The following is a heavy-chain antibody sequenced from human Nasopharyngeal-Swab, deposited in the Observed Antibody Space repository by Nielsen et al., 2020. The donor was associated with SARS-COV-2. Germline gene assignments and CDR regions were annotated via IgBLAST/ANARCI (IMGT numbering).Heavy chain of an antibody. V-gene: IGHV3-23*01. CDR3: ARDALTGGVDY. J-gene: IGHJ4*02. CDR1: GFTFSSYA. CDR2: TSGSGGST. Sequence: GESLKISCAASGFTFSSYAMSWVRQAPGKGLEWVSTTSGSGGSTYYADSVKGRFSISRDTTKNSLYLQMNSLRAEDTAVYYCARDALTGGVDYWGQGTLVTVSS. D-gene: IGHD7-27*01.